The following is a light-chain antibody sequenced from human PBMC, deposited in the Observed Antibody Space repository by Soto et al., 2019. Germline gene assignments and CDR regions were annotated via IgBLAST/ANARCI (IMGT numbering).Light chain of an antibody. Sequence: QSALTQPASVSGSPGQSITISCTGSSNDVGGYNFVSWYQQHPGKAPKLLIYEVTNRPSGISDRFSGSRSVNTASLTISGLQPEDEADYYCGSYTSTDSLIFGGGTKLTVL. CDR1: SNDVGGYNF. CDR2: EVT. J-gene: IGLJ2*01. CDR3: GSYTSTDSLI. V-gene: IGLV2-14*01.